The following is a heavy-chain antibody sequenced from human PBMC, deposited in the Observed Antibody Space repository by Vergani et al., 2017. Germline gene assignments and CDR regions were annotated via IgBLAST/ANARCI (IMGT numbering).Heavy chain of an antibody. D-gene: IGHD2-15*01. CDR2: ISYDGSNK. CDR1: GFTFSSYG. V-gene: IGHV3-30*18. Sequence: QVQLVESGGGVVQPGRSLRLSCAASGFTFSSYGMHWVRQAPGKGLEWVAVISYDGSNKYYADSVKGRFTISRDNSKNTLYLQMNSLRAEDTAVYYCAKDSRYSIYYXMDVWGKGTTVTVSS. CDR3: AKDSRYSIYYXMDV. J-gene: IGHJ6*03.